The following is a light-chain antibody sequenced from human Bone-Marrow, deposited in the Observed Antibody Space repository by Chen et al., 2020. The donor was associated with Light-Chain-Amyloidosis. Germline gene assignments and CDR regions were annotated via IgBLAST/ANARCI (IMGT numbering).Light chain of an antibody. J-gene: IGKJ4*01. V-gene: IGKV3-20*01. CDR3: QQYGTSPLT. CDR1: QTISSNY. CDR2: GSS. Sequence: ELVLTQSPGTLSLSPGGGANLSCRASQTISSNYLTWYQQKFGQAPSLLIYGSSSSATGIPDRFTGSGSGTDFTLTINRLEPEDFAMYYCQQYGTSPLTFGGGTKVEIK.